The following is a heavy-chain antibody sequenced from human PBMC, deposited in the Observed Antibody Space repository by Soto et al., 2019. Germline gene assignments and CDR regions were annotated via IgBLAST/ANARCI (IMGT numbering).Heavy chain of an antibody. V-gene: IGHV4-39*07. D-gene: IGHD3-10*01. CDR2: IYHSGST. J-gene: IGHJ3*02. CDR1: GGSISSGIYY. CDR3: TSKFGQLLADAFDI. Sequence: SETLSLTCAVSGGSISSGIYYWGWIRQPPGKGLEWIGEIYHSGSTIYNPSLQSRVTLSVDKSKNEFSLKMSSVTDADTAVYYCTSKFGQLLADAFDIWGQGTMVTVSS.